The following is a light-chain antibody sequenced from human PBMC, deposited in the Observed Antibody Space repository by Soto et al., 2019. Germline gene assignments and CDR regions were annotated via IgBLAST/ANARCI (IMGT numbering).Light chain of an antibody. CDR1: QSVSNN. J-gene: IGKJ1*01. CDR3: QQRSNWPGT. V-gene: IGKV3-11*01. CDR2: DAS. Sequence: EIVMTQSPATLSVSPGERATLSCRASQSVSNNLAWYQQKPGQAPRLLIYDASNRATGIPARFSGSGSGTDFTLTISSLEPEDFAVYYCQQRSNWPGTFGQGTKVDIK.